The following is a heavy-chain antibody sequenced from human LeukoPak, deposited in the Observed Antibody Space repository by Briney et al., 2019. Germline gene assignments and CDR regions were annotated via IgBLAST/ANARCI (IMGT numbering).Heavy chain of an antibody. CDR3: AKWKYSNSGIDDY. J-gene: IGHJ4*02. D-gene: IGHD6-6*01. CDR1: GFTFSSSA. Sequence: GGSLRLSCAASGFTFSSSAMSWVRQAPGKGLEWVSAISNNGGYTYYADSVKGRFTISRDNSKNMLYLQMNSLRAEDTAVYYCAKWKYSNSGIDDYWGQGTLVTVSS. CDR2: ISNNGGYT. V-gene: IGHV3-23*01.